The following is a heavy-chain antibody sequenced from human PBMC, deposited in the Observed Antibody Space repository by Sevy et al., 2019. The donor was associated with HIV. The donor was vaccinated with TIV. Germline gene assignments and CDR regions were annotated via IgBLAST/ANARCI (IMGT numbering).Heavy chain of an antibody. D-gene: IGHD3-22*01. CDR1: GFTFSGYV. Sequence: GGSLRLSCTASGFTFSGYVMSWVRQAPGKGLEWVSTISGSGGSTYYADSVKGRFSISRDNSRKTVYLQMNSLRAEDSAIYYCVKENISGYSWGQGTLVTVSS. CDR3: VKENISGYS. V-gene: IGHV3-23*01. J-gene: IGHJ5*02. CDR2: ISGSGGST.